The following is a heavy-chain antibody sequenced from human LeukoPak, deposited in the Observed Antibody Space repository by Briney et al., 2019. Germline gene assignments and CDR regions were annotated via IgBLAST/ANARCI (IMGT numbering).Heavy chain of an antibody. CDR3: AKAQGGTNGLLDN. D-gene: IGHD3-16*01. CDR1: GFTFSSYG. CDR2: IWYDGSNK. V-gene: IGHV3-33*06. J-gene: IGHJ4*02. Sequence: PGGSLRLSCAASGFTFSSYGMHWVRQAPGKGLEWVAVIWYDGSNKYYADSVKGRFTISRDNSKNTLYLQMNSLRAEDTAVYYCAKAQGGTNGLLDNWGQGTLVTVSS.